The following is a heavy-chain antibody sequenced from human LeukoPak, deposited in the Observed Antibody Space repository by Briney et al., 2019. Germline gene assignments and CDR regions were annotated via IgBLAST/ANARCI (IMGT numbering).Heavy chain of an antibody. D-gene: IGHD3-10*01. J-gene: IGHJ6*02. CDR1: GYTLTELS. V-gene: IGHV1-24*01. CDR2: FDPEDGET. Sequence: GASVKVSCKVSGYTLTELSMHWVRQAPGKGLEWMGGFDPEDGETIYAQKFQGRVTMTEDTSTDTAYMELSSLGSEDTAVYYCAKLTGMVRGVIDYYYYGMDVWGQGTTVTVSS. CDR3: AKLTGMVRGVIDYYYYGMDV.